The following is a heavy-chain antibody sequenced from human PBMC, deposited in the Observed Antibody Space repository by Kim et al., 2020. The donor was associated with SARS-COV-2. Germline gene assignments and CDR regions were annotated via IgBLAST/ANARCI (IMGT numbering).Heavy chain of an antibody. CDR1: GFTFTGYA. D-gene: IGHD2-2*03. CDR2: IDGSDGTT. CDR3: LKGGWGWIWDH. J-gene: IGHJ4*02. Sequence: GRSLRLSCTTSGFTFTGYAMSWVRQAPGKGLEWVSSIDGSDGTTYYVDSVKGRFTISRDDSKSTLYLWMTSLRADDTAVYYCLKGGWGWIWDHWGQGAHVTVAS. V-gene: IGHV3-23*01.